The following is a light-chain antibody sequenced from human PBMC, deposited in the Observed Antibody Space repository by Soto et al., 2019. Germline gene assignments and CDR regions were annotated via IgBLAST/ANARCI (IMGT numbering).Light chain of an antibody. Sequence: DIQMTQSPSTLSASVGDRVTITCRASQSISGWLAWYQQKPGRAPKLLIYKTSSLESGVPSRFSGSGSGTEFTLTISSLQPDDFATYYCQQAKSFPWTLGQGTKVDIK. V-gene: IGKV1-5*03. CDR1: QSISGW. CDR3: QQAKSFPWT. CDR2: KTS. J-gene: IGKJ1*01.